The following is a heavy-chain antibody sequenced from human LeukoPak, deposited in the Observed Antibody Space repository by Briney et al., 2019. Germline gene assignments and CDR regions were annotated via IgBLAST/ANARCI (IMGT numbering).Heavy chain of an antibody. V-gene: IGHV3-30*18. D-gene: IGHD6-13*01. CDR2: ISYDGSNK. CDR3: AKTLQQLDPQNGMDV. CDR1: GFTFSSYG. J-gene: IGHJ6*02. Sequence: PGGSLRLSCAASGFTFSSYGMHWVRQALGKGLEWVAVISYDGSNKYYADSVKGRFTISRDNSKNTLYLQMNSLRAEDTAVYYCAKTLQQLDPQNGMDVWGQGTTVTVSS.